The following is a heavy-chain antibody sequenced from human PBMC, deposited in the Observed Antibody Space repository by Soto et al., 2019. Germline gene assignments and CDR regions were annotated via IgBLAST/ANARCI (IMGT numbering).Heavy chain of an antibody. V-gene: IGHV3-33*01. D-gene: IGHD4-17*01. J-gene: IGHJ6*03. Sequence: QMQLVESGGGVVQPGTSLRLSCAASGFTFSNYAMHWVRQAPVKGLEWVTIIWYDGSDKNYGESVKGRFTISRDNSKNTLYLQMNSLRVEDTSVYYCARDSGGDDHNYYMDVWGKGTTVTVSS. CDR1: GFTFSNYA. CDR3: ARDSGGDDHNYYMDV. CDR2: IWYDGSDK.